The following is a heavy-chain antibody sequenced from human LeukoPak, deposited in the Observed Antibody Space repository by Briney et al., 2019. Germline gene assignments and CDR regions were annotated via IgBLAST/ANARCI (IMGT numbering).Heavy chain of an antibody. CDR1: GFNFGIYG. V-gene: IGHV3-33*03. CDR3: APRRGNLLNLVDY. Sequence: GTSLRLSCTASGFNFGIYGMHWVRQAPGKGLEWVAVMWDDGTNEYYVESVKGRFTISRDNGKRTLYLQMNSLRVEDTAVYYCAPRRGNLLNLVDYWGQGTLVTVSS. D-gene: IGHD1-26*01. J-gene: IGHJ4*02. CDR2: MWDDGTNE.